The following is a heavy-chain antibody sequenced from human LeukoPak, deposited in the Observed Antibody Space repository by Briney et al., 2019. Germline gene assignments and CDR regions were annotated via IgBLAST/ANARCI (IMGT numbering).Heavy chain of an antibody. Sequence: ASVKVSRKASGYTFTSYYMHWVRQAPGQGLEWMGIINPSGGSTSYAQKFQGRVTMTTDTSTNTAYMELRSLRSDDTAVYYCTRDYSLSSSGPPYGFDIWGQGTMVTVSS. V-gene: IGHV1-46*01. CDR1: GYTFTSYY. CDR2: INPSGGST. J-gene: IGHJ3*02. D-gene: IGHD6-19*01. CDR3: TRDYSLSSSGPPYGFDI.